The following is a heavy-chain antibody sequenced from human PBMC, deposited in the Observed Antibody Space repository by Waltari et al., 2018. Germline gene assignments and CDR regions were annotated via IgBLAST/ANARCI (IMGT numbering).Heavy chain of an antibody. CDR1: GYTFTSYA. J-gene: IGHJ4*02. CDR3: ARGGSSGWGDY. V-gene: IGHV1-3*01. CDR2: INAGNGNT. D-gene: IGHD6-19*01. Sequence: QVQLVQSGAEVKKPGASVKVSCKASGYTFTSYAMHWVRQAPGQRLEWMGWINAGNGNTKYSQKCQGRVTITRDTSASTAYMELSSLRSEDTAVYYCARGGSSGWGDYWGQGTLVTVSS.